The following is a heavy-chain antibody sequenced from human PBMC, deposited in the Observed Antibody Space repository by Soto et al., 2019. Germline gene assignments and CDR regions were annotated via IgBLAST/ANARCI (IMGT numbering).Heavy chain of an antibody. D-gene: IGHD3-10*02. J-gene: IGHJ2*01. CDR3: FFFKEEDGIRGVRSVSAFLRNRTSDL. CDR2: ISVSGPPK. Sequence: KVLEFLSYISVSGPPKYYSDSVKGRFTISRDNSKKTMYLQMNSLRAEDTAVYYCFFFKEEDGIRGVRSVSAFLRNRTSDL. V-gene: IGHV3-23*01.